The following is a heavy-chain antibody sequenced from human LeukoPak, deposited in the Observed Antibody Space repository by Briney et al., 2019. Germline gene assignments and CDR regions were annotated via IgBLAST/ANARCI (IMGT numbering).Heavy chain of an antibody. V-gene: IGHV3-33*08. CDR2: IWYDGSNK. Sequence: GGSLRLSCAASGFTFSSYGMHWVRQAPGKGLEWVAVIWYDGSNKYYADSVKGRFTISRDNSKNTLYLQMNSLRAEDTAVYYCAGEREEGQLVYYYYSGMAVWGQGTTVPVPS. D-gene: IGHD6-13*01. CDR1: GFTFSSYG. CDR3: AGEREEGQLVYYYYSGMAV. J-gene: IGHJ6*02.